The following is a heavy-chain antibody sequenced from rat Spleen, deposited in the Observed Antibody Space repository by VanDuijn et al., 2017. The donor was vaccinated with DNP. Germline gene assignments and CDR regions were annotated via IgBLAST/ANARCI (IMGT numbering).Heavy chain of an antibody. Sequence: EVQLVESGGGLVQPGRSLKLSCAASGFTFSNYGMAWVRQTPTKGLEWVASISYDGSDIYYRDSVKGRFTMSRDNAKSTLYLQMDSLRSEDTATYYCAGRPPPTRGTFDYWGQGVTVTVSS. J-gene: IGHJ2*01. CDR2: ISYDGSDI. CDR3: AGRPPPTRGTFDY. D-gene: IGHD1-4*01. V-gene: IGHV5S14*01. CDR1: GFTFSNYG.